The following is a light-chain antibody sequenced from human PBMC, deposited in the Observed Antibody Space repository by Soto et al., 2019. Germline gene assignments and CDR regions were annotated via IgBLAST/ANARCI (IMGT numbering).Light chain of an antibody. CDR2: GAS. Sequence: DIQMTQSPSAMSASLGDRVTITCRASQGISNSLAWFQQKPGRVPKRLIYGASTLQSWAPSRFSGSASRAAFTLTISSLQPEDFATYYCLQYNSYPFTFGGGTKVVIK. V-gene: IGKV1-17*03. J-gene: IGKJ4*01. CDR1: QGISNS. CDR3: LQYNSYPFT.